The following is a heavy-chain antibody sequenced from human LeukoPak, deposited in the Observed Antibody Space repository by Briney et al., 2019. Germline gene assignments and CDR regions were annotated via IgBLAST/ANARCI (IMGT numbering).Heavy chain of an antibody. J-gene: IGHJ4*02. D-gene: IGHD1-7*01. CDR2: IIPIFGTA. Sequence: SVKVSCKASGGTFSSYAISWVRQAPGQGLEWMGGIIPIFGTANYARKFQGRVTITTDESTSTAYMELSSLRSEDTAVYYCAKGRWLELFIFDYWGQGTLVTVSS. CDR1: GGTFSSYA. CDR3: AKGRWLELFIFDY. V-gene: IGHV1-69*05.